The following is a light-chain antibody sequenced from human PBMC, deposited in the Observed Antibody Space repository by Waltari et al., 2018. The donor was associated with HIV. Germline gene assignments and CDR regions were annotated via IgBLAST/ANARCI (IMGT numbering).Light chain of an antibody. J-gene: IGLJ2*01. CDR3: AAWDDSLNGPL. Sequence: QSVLTQPPSASGTPGQSVTISCSGSSSNVGRNSVSWYRQFPGTAPKLLIYKTNQRPSGVPDRFSGSKSGTSASLAISGLQSDDESVYYCAAWDDSLNGPLFGGGTQLTVL. CDR1: SSNVGRNS. CDR2: KTN. V-gene: IGLV1-44*01.